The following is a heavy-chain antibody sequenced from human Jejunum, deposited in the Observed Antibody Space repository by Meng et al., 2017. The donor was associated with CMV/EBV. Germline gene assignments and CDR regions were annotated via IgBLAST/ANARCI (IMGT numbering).Heavy chain of an antibody. CDR3: AASGYDSVHAFDI. Sequence: ASGFTFSNYWMHWIRQAPGKGLVWVSRINNDGSGTVYANSVKGRFTISRDNAKKTFYLQMNSLRAEDTAVYYCAASGYDSVHAFDIWGQETVVTVSS. CDR1: GFTFSNYW. V-gene: IGHV3-74*01. D-gene: IGHD5-12*01. CDR2: INNDGSGT. J-gene: IGHJ3*02.